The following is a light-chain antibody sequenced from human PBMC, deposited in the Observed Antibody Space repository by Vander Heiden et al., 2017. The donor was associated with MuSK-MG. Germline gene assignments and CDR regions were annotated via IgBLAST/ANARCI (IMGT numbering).Light chain of an antibody. CDR2: AAS. J-gene: IGKJ1*01. CDR3: QQSYSTHA. Sequence: DMQMTQSPSSPSASVGDRVTITCRVSQRISSYLNWYQQKPGKAPKLLIYAASSLQSGVPSRFSGSGSGPDFTLTISSLQPEDFATYYCQQSYSTHAFGQGTKVEIK. CDR1: QRISSY. V-gene: IGKV1-39*01.